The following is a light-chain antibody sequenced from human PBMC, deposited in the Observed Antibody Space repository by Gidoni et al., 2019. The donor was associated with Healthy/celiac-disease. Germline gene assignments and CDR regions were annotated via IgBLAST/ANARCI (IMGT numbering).Light chain of an antibody. J-gene: IGKJ1*01. CDR1: QGISSY. Sequence: VIWMTQSPSLLSASTGDRVTISCLMSQGISSYLAWYQQKPGKAPELLIYAASTLQSGVPSRFSGSGSGTDFTLTISCLQSEDFATYYWQQYYSFPPAFGQGTKVEIK. CDR2: AAS. CDR3: QQYYSFPPA. V-gene: IGKV1D-8*01.